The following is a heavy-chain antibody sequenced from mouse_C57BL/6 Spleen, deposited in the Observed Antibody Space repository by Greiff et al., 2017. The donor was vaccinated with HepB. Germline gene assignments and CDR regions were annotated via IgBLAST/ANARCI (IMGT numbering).Heavy chain of an antibody. D-gene: IGHD3-3*01. Sequence: VQVVESGAELVKPGASVKISCKASGYAFSSYWMNWVKQRPGKGLEWIGQIYPGDGDTNYNGKFKGKATLTADKSSSTAYMQLSSLTSEDSAVYFCARKGPNYAMDYWGQGTSVTVSS. J-gene: IGHJ4*01. CDR1: GYAFSSYW. CDR2: IYPGDGDT. CDR3: ARKGPNYAMDY. V-gene: IGHV1-80*01.